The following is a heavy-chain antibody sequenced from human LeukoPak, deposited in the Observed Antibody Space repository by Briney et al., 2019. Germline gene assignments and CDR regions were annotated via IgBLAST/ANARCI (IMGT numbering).Heavy chain of an antibody. V-gene: IGHV1-18*01. D-gene: IGHD3-22*01. CDR1: GYTFTSYG. J-gene: IGHJ5*02. CDR3: ARDPSYDSSGYPNWFDP. CDR2: ISAYNGNT. Sequence: ASVKVSCKASGYTFTSYGITWVRLAPGQGREWMGWISAYNGNTNYAQMFQGRVTMTTDTSTNTAYMELRSLRADDTAMYYCARDPSYDSSGYPNWFDPWGQGTLVTVSS.